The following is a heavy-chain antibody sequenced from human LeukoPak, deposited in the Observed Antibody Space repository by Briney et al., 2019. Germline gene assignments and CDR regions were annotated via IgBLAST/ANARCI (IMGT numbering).Heavy chain of an antibody. J-gene: IGHJ1*01. CDR3: ARRGVRGSQH. CDR1: GGSISSYY. D-gene: IGHD3-10*01. V-gene: IGHV4-59*12. Sequence: SETLSLTCTVSGGSISSYYWSWIRQPPGKGLEWIGYIYYSGSTNYNPSLKSRVTISVDTSKNQFSLKLSSVTAADTAVYYCARRGVRGSQHWGQGTLVTVSS. CDR2: IYYSGST.